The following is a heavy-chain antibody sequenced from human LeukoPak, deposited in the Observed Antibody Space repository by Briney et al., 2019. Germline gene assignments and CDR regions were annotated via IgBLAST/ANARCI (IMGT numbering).Heavy chain of an antibody. CDR2: ISAYNGNT. J-gene: IGHJ4*02. Sequence: GASVKVSCKASGYTFTSYGISWVRQPPGQGLEWMGWISAYNGNTNYAQKLQGRVTMTTDTSTSTAYMELRSLRSDDTAVYYCARDRATVTTGDVQGDYWGQGTLVTVSS. V-gene: IGHV1-18*01. CDR1: GYTFTSYG. CDR3: ARDRATVTTGDVQGDY. D-gene: IGHD4-17*01.